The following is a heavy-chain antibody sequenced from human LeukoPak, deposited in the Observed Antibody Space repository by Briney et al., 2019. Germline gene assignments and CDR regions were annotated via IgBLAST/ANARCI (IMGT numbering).Heavy chain of an antibody. J-gene: IGHJ6*02. Sequence: GGSLRLSCAASGFTFSAYAMRWVRQAPGKGLEWVSAIGSGSAGTTIYAESVKDRFTISRDDSKNTLYLQMSSLRGDDSAVYYCAKNCDSPMGVPYAMDVWGRGPRSPSP. V-gene: IGHV3-23*01. CDR1: GFTFSAYA. D-gene: IGHD2-21*02. CDR2: IGSGSAGTT. CDR3: AKNCDSPMGVPYAMDV.